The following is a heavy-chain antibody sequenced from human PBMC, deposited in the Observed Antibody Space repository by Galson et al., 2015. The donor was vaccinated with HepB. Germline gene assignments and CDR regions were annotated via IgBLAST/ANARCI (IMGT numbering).Heavy chain of an antibody. J-gene: IGHJ3*02. CDR2: ISAYNGNT. V-gene: IGHV1-18*01. CDR1: GYTFTSYG. D-gene: IGHD3-22*01. Sequence: SVKVSCKASGYTFTSYGISWVRQAPGQGLEWMGWISAYNGNTNYAQKLQGRVTMTTDTSTSTAYMELRSLRSDDTAVYYCASVYDSSGYYYGNDAFDIWGQGTMVTVSS. CDR3: ASVYDSSGYYYGNDAFDI.